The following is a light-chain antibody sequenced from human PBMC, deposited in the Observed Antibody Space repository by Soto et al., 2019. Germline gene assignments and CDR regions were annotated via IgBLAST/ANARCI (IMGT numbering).Light chain of an antibody. CDR1: SSDVGGYNY. Sequence: QSALTQPASVSGSPGQSITISCTGTSSDVGGYNYVSWYQHHPGKAPKLMIYEVSNRPSGVSNRFSGSKSGNTASLTISGLQAEDEADYYCSSYSRSSTAVLFGGGTKLTVL. CDR2: EVS. CDR3: SSYSRSSTAVL. J-gene: IGLJ2*01. V-gene: IGLV2-14*01.